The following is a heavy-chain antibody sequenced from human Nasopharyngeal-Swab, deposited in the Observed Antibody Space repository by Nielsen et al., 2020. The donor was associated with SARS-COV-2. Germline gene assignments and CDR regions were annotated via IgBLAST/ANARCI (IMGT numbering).Heavy chain of an antibody. V-gene: IGHV3-53*01. Sequence: WIRQPPGKGLEWVSVIYSGGSTYYADSVKGRFTISRDNSKNTLYLQMNSLRAEDTAVYYCARDDTARPDFWSGYYGINYYGMDVWGQGTTVTVSS. CDR2: IYSGGST. D-gene: IGHD3-3*01. CDR3: ARDDTARPDFWSGYYGINYYGMDV. J-gene: IGHJ6*02.